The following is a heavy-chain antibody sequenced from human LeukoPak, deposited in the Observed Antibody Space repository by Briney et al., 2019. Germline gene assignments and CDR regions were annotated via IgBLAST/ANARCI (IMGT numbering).Heavy chain of an antibody. J-gene: IGHJ6*02. CDR2: IYYSGST. Sequence: SETLSLTCTVSGGSFSSYYWSWIRQPPGKGLEWIGYIYYSGSTNYNPSLKSRVTISVDTSKNQFSLKLSSVTAADTAVYYCARLSSNSFYYYYGMDVWGQGTTVTVSS. CDR1: GGSFSSYY. CDR3: ARLSSNSFYYYYGMDV. V-gene: IGHV4-59*08. D-gene: IGHD4-23*01.